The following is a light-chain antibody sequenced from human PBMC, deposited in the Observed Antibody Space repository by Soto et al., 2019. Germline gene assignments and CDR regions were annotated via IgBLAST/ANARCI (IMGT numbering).Light chain of an antibody. CDR1: QSVSSSY. J-gene: IGKJ3*01. CDR3: QQYGSSPPIT. V-gene: IGKV3-20*01. CDR2: GAS. Sequence: EIVLTQSPGTLSLSPGERATLSCRASQSVSSSYLAWYQQKPGQAPRLLIYGASSRATGIPERFSGSGSGTNFSLTISRLEPDDFAVYYCQQYGSSPPITFGPGTKVDIK.